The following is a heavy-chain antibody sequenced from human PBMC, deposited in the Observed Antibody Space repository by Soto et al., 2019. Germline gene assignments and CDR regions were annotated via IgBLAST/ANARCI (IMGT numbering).Heavy chain of an antibody. CDR3: ASSQTWGYFDL. CDR1: GFTFSSYG. CDR2: IWYDGSNK. V-gene: IGHV3-33*01. Sequence: QVQLVESGGGVVQPGRSLRLSCAASGFTFSSYGMHWVRQAPGKGLEWVAVIWYDGSNKYYADSVKGRFTISRDNSKNTLYLQMHSLRAEDTAVYYCASSQTWGYFDLWGRGTLVTVSS. J-gene: IGHJ2*01.